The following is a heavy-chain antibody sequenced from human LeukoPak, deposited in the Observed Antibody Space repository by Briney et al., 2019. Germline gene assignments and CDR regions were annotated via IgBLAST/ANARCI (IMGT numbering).Heavy chain of an antibody. Sequence: GGSLRLSCAASGFTFSSYAMSWVRQARGKGLAGVSAISDSGGSTYYADSVKGRFTISRDNSKNTLYLQMNSLRAEDTAVYYCAKCGVVPAAKYYYYYYGMDVWGQGTTVTVSS. CDR2: ISDSGGST. J-gene: IGHJ6*02. CDR1: GFTFSSYA. CDR3: AKCGVVPAAKYYYYYYGMDV. D-gene: IGHD2-2*01. V-gene: IGHV3-23*01.